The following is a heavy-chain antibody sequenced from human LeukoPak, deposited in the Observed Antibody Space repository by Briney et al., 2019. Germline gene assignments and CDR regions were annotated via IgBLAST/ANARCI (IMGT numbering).Heavy chain of an antibody. J-gene: IGHJ4*02. CDR1: GFTFSSYA. CDR2: IRSKAYGGTT. Sequence: GGSLRLSCAASGFTFSSYAMSWVRQAPGKGLEWVGFIRSKAYGGTTEYAASVKGRFTISRDDSKSIAYLQMNSLKTEDTAVYYCTREVGGGIDYWGQGTLVTVSS. CDR3: TREVGGGIDY. D-gene: IGHD1-26*01. V-gene: IGHV3-49*04.